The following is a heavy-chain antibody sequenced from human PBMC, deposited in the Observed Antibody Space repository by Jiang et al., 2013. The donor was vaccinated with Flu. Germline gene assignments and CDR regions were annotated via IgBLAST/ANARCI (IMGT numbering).Heavy chain of an antibody. D-gene: IGHD3-10*01. CDR2: STLTQVT. Sequence: EWMAGSTLTQVTQNTSQKFQGRVSLTTDTSASTVYMELSSLTFEDTAVYYCARVVGFGEQWFDSWGQGTLVTVSS. CDR3: ARVVGFGEQWFDS. V-gene: IGHV1-3*04. J-gene: IGHJ5*01.